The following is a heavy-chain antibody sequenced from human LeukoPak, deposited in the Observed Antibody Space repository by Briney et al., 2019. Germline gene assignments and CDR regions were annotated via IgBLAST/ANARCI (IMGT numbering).Heavy chain of an antibody. Sequence: GGSLRLSCAASGFTFSSYSMHWVRQAPGKGLEWVSSISSSNYIHYADSVKGRFTISRDNAKNSLYLQMNSLRAEDTAVYYCARVVDYDFWSGYQYWGQGTLVTVSS. D-gene: IGHD3-3*01. J-gene: IGHJ4*02. CDR2: ISSSNYI. CDR1: GFTFSSYS. CDR3: ARVVDYDFWSGYQY. V-gene: IGHV3-21*01.